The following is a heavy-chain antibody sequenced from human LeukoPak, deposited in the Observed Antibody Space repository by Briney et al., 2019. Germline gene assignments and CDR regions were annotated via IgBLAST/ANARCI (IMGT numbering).Heavy chain of an antibody. CDR2: ISHSGETI. CDR1: GFTFSTYE. V-gene: IGHV3-48*03. Sequence: PGGSLTLSCAASGFTFSTYEMNWVRQAPGKGLEWVSFISHSGETIYYADSVKGRFTISRDNAKNSLYLQMNSLRVEDTAVYYCARDRIRHTDSTWFDPWGQGTLVSVSS. D-gene: IGHD2-21*01. CDR3: ARDRIRHTDSTWFDP. J-gene: IGHJ5*02.